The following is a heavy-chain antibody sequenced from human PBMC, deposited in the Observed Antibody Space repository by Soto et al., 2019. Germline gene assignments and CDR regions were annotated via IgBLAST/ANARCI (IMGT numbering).Heavy chain of an antibody. Sequence: GGSLRLSCAASGFMFSAYCMSWARQAPGKGLEWVANIKDDGSETYYVDSVKGRFTISRDNAKNSLYLQLNSLRAEDTAVYYCARDMYQLLYRVPIDYWGQGTMVTVYS. J-gene: IGHJ4*02. CDR1: GFMFSAYC. CDR2: IKDDGSET. D-gene: IGHD1-26*01. V-gene: IGHV3-7*01. CDR3: ARDMYQLLYRVPIDY.